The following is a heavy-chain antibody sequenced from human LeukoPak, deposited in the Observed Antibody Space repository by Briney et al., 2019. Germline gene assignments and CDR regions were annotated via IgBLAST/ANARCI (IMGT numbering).Heavy chain of an antibody. D-gene: IGHD6-13*01. CDR2: ISGDGGST. J-gene: IGHJ4*02. V-gene: IGHV3-43*02. CDR3: AKDPIAAAGMYYFDY. Sequence: SGGSLRLSCAASGFTFDDCAMHWVRHAPGKGLEWVSLISGDGGSTYYADSVKGRFTISRDNSKNSLYLQMNSLRTEDTALYYCAKDPIAAAGMYYFDYWGQGTLVTVSS. CDR1: GFTFDDCA.